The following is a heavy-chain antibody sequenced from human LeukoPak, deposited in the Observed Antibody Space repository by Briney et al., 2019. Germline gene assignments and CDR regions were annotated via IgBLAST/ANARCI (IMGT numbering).Heavy chain of an antibody. CDR2: IYNGVNT. D-gene: IGHD1-26*01. V-gene: IGHV4-61*01. CDR3: ARSRAFNSGAFDP. J-gene: IGHJ5*02. Sequence: PSETLSLTCTVSGASVSSASYWTWIRQPPGKGVEWIAHIYNGVNTNYNPSLKSRVTISVDTSKNQFSLRLNSVTAAATSVYYCARSRAFNSGAFDPWGQGSLVTVSS. CDR1: GASVSSASY.